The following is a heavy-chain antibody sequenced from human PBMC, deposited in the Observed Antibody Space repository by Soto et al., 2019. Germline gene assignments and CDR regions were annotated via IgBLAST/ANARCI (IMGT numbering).Heavy chain of an antibody. CDR2: IYYSGAT. CDR1: NGSIIHYY. J-gene: IGHJ3*02. V-gene: IGHV4-59*01. CDR3: SGCFTLATTTGDGFDI. Sequence: VQLQESGPGLVKPSETLSLTCTVSNGSIIHYYWSWIRQPPGKGPEWIGYIYYSGATNYNPSLKGPVRKSGDMARNQVPLELNSVDGWDPAVYLFSGCFTLATTTGDGFDIWGRGTLVTVSS. D-gene: IGHD3-10*02.